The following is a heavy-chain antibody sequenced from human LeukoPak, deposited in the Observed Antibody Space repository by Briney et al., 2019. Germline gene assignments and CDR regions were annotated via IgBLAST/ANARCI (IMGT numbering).Heavy chain of an antibody. CDR1: GGSFSGYY. CDR3: ARGVAARAYGY. Sequence: SETLSLTCAVYGGSFSGYYWGWIRQPPGKGLEWIGEINHSGSTNYNPSLKSRVTISVDTSKNQFSLKLSSVTAADTAVYYCARGVAARAYGYWGQGTLVTVSS. J-gene: IGHJ4*02. V-gene: IGHV4-34*01. D-gene: IGHD6-6*01. CDR2: INHSGST.